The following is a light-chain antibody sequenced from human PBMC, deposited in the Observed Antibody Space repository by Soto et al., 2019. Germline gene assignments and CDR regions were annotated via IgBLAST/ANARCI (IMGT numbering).Light chain of an antibody. V-gene: IGKV1D-12*01. Sequence: DIQVTQSPSSVSASVGDRVTITCRTGQDIGTWLAWYQHTPGRAPKLLISTASTLQSGVPSRFSGRGSGTEFTLTISSLQPEDFATYYCQQAHSFPLNFGGGTKVDIK. CDR2: TAS. CDR1: QDIGTW. J-gene: IGKJ4*01. CDR3: QQAHSFPLN.